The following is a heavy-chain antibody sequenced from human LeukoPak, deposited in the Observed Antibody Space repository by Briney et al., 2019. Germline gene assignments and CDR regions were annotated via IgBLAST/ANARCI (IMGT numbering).Heavy chain of an antibody. V-gene: IGHV1-3*03. CDR2: INAGNGNT. Sequence: ASVKVSCKASGGTFSSYAMHWVRQAPGQRLEWMGWINAGNGNTKYSQEFQGRVTITRDTSASTAYMELSSLRSEDTAVYYCGKGSDFDIWGQGTMVTVSS. D-gene: IGHD1-14*01. J-gene: IGHJ3*02. CDR1: GGTFSSYA. CDR3: GKGSDFDI.